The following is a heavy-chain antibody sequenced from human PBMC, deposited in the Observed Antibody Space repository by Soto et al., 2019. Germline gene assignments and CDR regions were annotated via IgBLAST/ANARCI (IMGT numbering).Heavy chain of an antibody. CDR2: MYHSGST. CDR1: GGSISSGGYS. Sequence: QLQLQESGSGLVKPSQTLSLTCAVSGGSISSGGYSWSWIRQPPGKGLEWIGYMYHSGSTYYNPSLKSRVNLFVDRSKKQFSLKLSSVTAADTAVYYCARGMTTVTTLDYWGQGTLVTVSP. J-gene: IGHJ4*02. CDR3: ARGMTTVTTLDY. D-gene: IGHD4-4*01. V-gene: IGHV4-30-2*01.